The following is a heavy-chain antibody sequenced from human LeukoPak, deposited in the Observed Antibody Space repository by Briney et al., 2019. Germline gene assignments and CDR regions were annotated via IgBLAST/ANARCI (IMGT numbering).Heavy chain of an antibody. J-gene: IGHJ4*02. Sequence: ASVKVSCKASGYTFTSYDINWVRQATGQGLEWMGWMNPNSGNTGYAQKFQGRVTMTGNTSISTAYMELSSLRSEDTAVYYCARGGSPFLYYDSSGPHFDYWGQGTLVTVSS. CDR1: GYTFTSYD. D-gene: IGHD3-22*01. V-gene: IGHV1-8*01. CDR2: MNPNSGNT. CDR3: ARGGSPFLYYDSSGPHFDY.